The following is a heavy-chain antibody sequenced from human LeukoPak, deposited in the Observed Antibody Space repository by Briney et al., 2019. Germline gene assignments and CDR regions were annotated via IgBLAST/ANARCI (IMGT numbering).Heavy chain of an antibody. J-gene: IGHJ4*02. Sequence: GGSLRLSCAASGFTFSSYPMHWVRQAPGKGLEWVAVIGYDGVNKYYADSVKGRFSIPRDDSKNTLYLQMDSLRAEDTAVYYCARDPQTGPPDYFDYWGQGTLVTVSS. D-gene: IGHD3-10*01. CDR3: ARDPQTGPPDYFDY. CDR2: IGYDGVNK. V-gene: IGHV3-30-3*01. CDR1: GFTFSSYP.